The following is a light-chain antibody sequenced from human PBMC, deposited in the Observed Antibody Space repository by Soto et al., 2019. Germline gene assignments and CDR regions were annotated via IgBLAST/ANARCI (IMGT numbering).Light chain of an antibody. CDR1: SSDVGSYNR. CDR2: EVS. CDR3: SSYTSPSTPVV. Sequence: QSALTQPPSVSGSPGQSVTISCTGTSSDVGSYNRVSWYQQPPGTAPKLMIYEVSNRPSGVPDRFSGSKSGNTASLTISGLQAEDEADYYCSSYTSPSTPVVFGGRTKLTVL. V-gene: IGLV2-18*02. J-gene: IGLJ2*01.